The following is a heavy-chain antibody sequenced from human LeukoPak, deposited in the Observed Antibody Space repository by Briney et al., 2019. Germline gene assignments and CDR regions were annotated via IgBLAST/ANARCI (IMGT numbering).Heavy chain of an antibody. CDR3: ASGVANYGDYGGFDY. CDR1: GFTFSSYG. D-gene: IGHD4-17*01. Sequence: HPGGSLRLSCAASGFTFSSYGMHWVRQAPGKGLEWVAVISYDGSNKYYADSVKGRFTISRDNSKNTLYLQMNSLRAEDTAVYYCASGVANYGDYGGFDYWGQGTLVTVSS. V-gene: IGHV3-30*03. CDR2: ISYDGSNK. J-gene: IGHJ4*02.